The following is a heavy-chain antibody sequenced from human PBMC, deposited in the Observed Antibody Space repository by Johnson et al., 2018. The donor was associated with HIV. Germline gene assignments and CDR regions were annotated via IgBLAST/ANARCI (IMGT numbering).Heavy chain of an antibody. Sequence: VQLVESGGGLVKPGGSLRLSCAASGFTFSNAWMSWVRQAPGKGLEWVGRIKSKTDGGTTDYAAPVKGRFSISRDDSKNTLYLQMNSLKTEETAVYYCTSERGRYYDSSNDAFDIWGQGTMVTVSS. J-gene: IGHJ3*02. CDR3: TSERGRYYDSSNDAFDI. CDR2: IKSKTDGGTT. CDR1: GFTFSNAW. D-gene: IGHD3-22*01. V-gene: IGHV3-15*01.